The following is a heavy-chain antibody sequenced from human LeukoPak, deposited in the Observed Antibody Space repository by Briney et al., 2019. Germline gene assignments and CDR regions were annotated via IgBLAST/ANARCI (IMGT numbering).Heavy chain of an antibody. CDR2: TRNKANSYTT. Sequence: GGSLRLSCAASGFTFRSYWMHWVRQAPGKGLVWVGRTRNKANSYTTEYAASVKGRFTISRDDSKNSLYLQMNSLKTEDTAVYYCARGSPYLYSGSTWDYYFDYWGQGTLVTVSS. J-gene: IGHJ4*02. CDR1: GFTFRSYW. V-gene: IGHV3-72*01. D-gene: IGHD1-26*01. CDR3: ARGSPYLYSGSTWDYYFDY.